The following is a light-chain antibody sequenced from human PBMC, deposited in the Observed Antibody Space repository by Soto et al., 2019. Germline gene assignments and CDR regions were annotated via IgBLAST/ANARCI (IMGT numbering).Light chain of an antibody. J-gene: IGLJ1*01. V-gene: IGLV2-23*02. Sequence: QLVLTQPASVSGSPGQSITISCTGTSSDVGSYNLVSWYQQHPGKAPKLMIYEVSKRPSGVSNRFSGSKSGNTASLTISGLQAEDEADYYCCSYAGSSTPLIFGTGTKVTVL. CDR3: CSYAGSSTPLI. CDR2: EVS. CDR1: SSDVGSYNL.